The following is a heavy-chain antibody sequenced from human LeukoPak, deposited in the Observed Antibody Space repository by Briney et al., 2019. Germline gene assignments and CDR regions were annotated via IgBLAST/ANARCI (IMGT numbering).Heavy chain of an antibody. Sequence: GGSLRLSCAASGFTFSSYSMNWVRQAPGKGLEWVADISYDGSYKNYADSVKGRFSISRDNDKKMLFLQINSLRSEDSAVYYCEKDGPSGFFFSRVLEYWAKEPLITVSS. CDR3: EKDGPSGFFFSRVLEY. J-gene: IGHJ4*02. V-gene: IGHV3-30*18. CDR1: GFTFSSYS. D-gene: IGHD2/OR15-2a*01. CDR2: ISYDGSYK.